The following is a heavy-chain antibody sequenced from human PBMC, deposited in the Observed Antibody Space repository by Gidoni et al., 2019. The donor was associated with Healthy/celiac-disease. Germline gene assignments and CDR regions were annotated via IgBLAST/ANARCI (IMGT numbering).Heavy chain of an antibody. Sequence: QVQLQQWGAGLLKPSETLSLTCAVYGGSFSGYYWSWIRQPPGKGLEWIGEINHSGSTNYHPSLKSRVTISVDTSKNQFSLKLSSVTAADTAVYYCARGHDSSGSTGDYWGQGTLVTVSS. CDR1: GGSFSGYY. CDR2: INHSGST. J-gene: IGHJ4*02. V-gene: IGHV4-34*01. CDR3: ARGHDSSGSTGDY. D-gene: IGHD3-22*01.